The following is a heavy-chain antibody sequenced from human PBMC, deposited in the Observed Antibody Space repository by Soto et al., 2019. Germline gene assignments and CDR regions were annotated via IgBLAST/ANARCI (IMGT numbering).Heavy chain of an antibody. CDR2: ISYDGSNK. Sequence: GGSLRLSCAASGFTFSSYGMHWVRQAPGKGLEWVAVISYDGSNKYYADSVKGRFTISRDNSKNTLYLQMNSLRAEDMAVYYCAKDPGIYYYYGMDVWGQGTTVTVSS. J-gene: IGHJ6*02. D-gene: IGHD1-20*01. CDR1: GFTFSSYG. CDR3: AKDPGIYYYYGMDV. V-gene: IGHV3-30*18.